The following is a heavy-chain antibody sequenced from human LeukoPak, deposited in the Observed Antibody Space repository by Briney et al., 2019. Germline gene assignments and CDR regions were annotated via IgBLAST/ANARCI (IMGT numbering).Heavy chain of an antibody. V-gene: IGHV1-46*01. CDR3: ARDRSDYYGSGSYIPPNYLDY. J-gene: IGHJ4*02. CDR1: GYTFTSYY. Sequence: AASVKVSCKASGYTFTSYYMHWVRQAPGQGLEWMGIINPSGGSTSYAQKFQGRVTMTRDTSTSTVYMELSSLRSEDTAVYYCARDRSDYYGSGSYIPPNYLDYWGQGTLVTVSS. D-gene: IGHD3-10*01. CDR2: INPSGGST.